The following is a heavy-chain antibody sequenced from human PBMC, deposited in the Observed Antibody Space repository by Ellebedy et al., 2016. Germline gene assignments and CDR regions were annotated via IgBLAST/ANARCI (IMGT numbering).Heavy chain of an antibody. J-gene: IGHJ5*02. V-gene: IGHV1-18*01. CDR2: ISAYNGNT. CDR1: GYTFTSYG. D-gene: IGHD6-13*01. CDR3: ARDENSSSWYGVSWFDP. Sequence: ASVKVSXXASGYTFTSYGISWVRQAPGQGLEWMGWISAYNGNTNYAQKLQGRVTMTTDTSTSTAYMELRSLRSDDTAVYYCARDENSSSWYGVSWFDPWGQGTLVTVSS.